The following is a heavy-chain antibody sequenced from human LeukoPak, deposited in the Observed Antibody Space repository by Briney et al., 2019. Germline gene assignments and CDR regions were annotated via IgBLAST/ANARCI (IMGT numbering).Heavy chain of an antibody. CDR3: ARAPIYDFWSGPKDNWFDP. J-gene: IGHJ5*02. D-gene: IGHD3-3*01. CDR1: GGTFSSYA. Sequence: GASVKVPCKASGGTFSSYAISWVRQAPGQGLEWMGIINPSGGSTSYAQKFQGRVTMTRDTSTSTVYMELSSLRSEDTAVYYCARAPIYDFWSGPKDNWFDPWGQGTLVTVSS. CDR2: INPSGGST. V-gene: IGHV1-46*01.